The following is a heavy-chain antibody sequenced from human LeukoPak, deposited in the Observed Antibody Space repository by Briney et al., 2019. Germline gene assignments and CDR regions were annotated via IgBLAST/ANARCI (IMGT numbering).Heavy chain of an antibody. CDR2: IKQEGSEE. Sequence: PGGSLRLSCAPSGFSFSTYYMAWVRQPPGNVREWVATIKQEGSEESFVDSVKGRFTISRDNARNSLSLQMNNLRAEDTAVYYCARADWFPFDYWGQGVLVTVPS. CDR1: GFSFSTYY. J-gene: IGHJ4*02. CDR3: ARADWFPFDY. D-gene: IGHD3-9*01. V-gene: IGHV3-7*04.